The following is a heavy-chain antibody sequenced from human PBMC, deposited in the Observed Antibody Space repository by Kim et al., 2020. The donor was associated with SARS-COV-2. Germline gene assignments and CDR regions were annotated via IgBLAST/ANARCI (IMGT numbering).Heavy chain of an antibody. V-gene: IGHV3-21*01. D-gene: IGHD1-1*01. CDR3: ARDQVGYNSGYFDY. Sequence: GGSLRLSCAASGFTFSSYSMNWVRQAPGKGLEWVSSISSSSSYIYYADSVKGRFTISRDNAKNSLYLQMNSLRAEDTAVYYCARDQVGYNSGYFDYWGQGTLVTVSS. J-gene: IGHJ4*02. CDR2: ISSSSSYI. CDR1: GFTFSSYS.